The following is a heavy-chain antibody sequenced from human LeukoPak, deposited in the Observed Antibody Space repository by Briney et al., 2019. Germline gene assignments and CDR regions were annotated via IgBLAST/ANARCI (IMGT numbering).Heavy chain of an antibody. D-gene: IGHD5-12*01. J-gene: IGHJ4*02. V-gene: IGHV3-21*01. Sequence: GGSLRLSCAASGFTFSSYTMNWVCQAPGKGLEWVSSISSSSSYIYYADSVKGRFTISRDNAKSSLFLQMNSLRAEDTAVDYCARPREYSGYVLDYWGQGTLVTVSS. CDR3: ARPREYSGYVLDY. CDR1: GFTFSSYT. CDR2: ISSSSSYI.